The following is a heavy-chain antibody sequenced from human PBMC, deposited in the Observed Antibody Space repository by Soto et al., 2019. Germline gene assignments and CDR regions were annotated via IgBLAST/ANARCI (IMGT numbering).Heavy chain of an antibody. D-gene: IGHD6-6*01. CDR1: GGSFSGYY. V-gene: IGHV4-34*01. CDR2: INHSGST. J-gene: IGHJ4*02. Sequence: SETLSLSCAVYGGSFSGYYLSWIRQPPGKGLEWIGEINHSGSTNYNPSLKSRVTISVDTSKNQFSLKLSSVTAADTAVYYCASGRQLVPDYWGQGTLVTVYS. CDR3: ASGRQLVPDY.